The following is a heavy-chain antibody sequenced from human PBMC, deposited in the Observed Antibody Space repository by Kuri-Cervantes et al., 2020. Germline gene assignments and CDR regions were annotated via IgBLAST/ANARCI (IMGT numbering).Heavy chain of an antibody. D-gene: IGHD3-9*01. V-gene: IGHV1-69*13. CDR1: GGTFSNYD. Sequence: SVKVSCKASGGTFSNYDMRWVRQAPGQGLEWMGGIIPIFGTANYAQKFQGRVTITADESTSTAYMELSSLRSEDTAVYYCARAALRYFPLPYWGQGTLVTVSS. CDR2: IIPIFGTA. J-gene: IGHJ4*02. CDR3: ARAALRYFPLPY.